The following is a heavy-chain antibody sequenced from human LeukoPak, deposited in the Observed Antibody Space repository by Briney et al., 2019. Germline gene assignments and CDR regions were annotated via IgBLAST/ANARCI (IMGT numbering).Heavy chain of an antibody. D-gene: IGHD1-26*01. J-gene: IGHJ4*02. CDR2: INPNSGGT. CDR3: ARGGPGSGSSRPPSNFDY. V-gene: IGHV1-2*02. Sequence: ASVKVSCKASGYTFTDYYMHWVRQAPGQGLEWMGWINPNSGGTNYAQKFQGRVTMTRNTSISTAYMELSRLTSDDTAVYYCARGGPGSGSSRPPSNFDYWGQGTLVTVSS. CDR1: GYTFTDYY.